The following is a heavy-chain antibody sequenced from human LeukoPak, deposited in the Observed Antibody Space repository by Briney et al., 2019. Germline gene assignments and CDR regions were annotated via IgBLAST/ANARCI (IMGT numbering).Heavy chain of an antibody. Sequence: SETLSLTCTVSGGSISSYYWSWIRQPAGKGLEWIGRIYTSGSTNYNPSLKSRVTMSVDTSKNQFSLKLSSVTAADTAVYYCARAFVEYQLPPSRVPNNWFDPWGQGTLVTVSS. CDR1: GGSISSYY. CDR2: IYTSGST. CDR3: ARAFVEYQLPPSRVPNNWFDP. V-gene: IGHV4-4*07. J-gene: IGHJ5*02. D-gene: IGHD2-2*01.